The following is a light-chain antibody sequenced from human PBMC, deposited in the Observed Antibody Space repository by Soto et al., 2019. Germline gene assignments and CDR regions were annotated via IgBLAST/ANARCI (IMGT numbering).Light chain of an antibody. CDR3: CSYVGNYNYV. V-gene: IGLV2-8*01. CDR2: EVT. J-gene: IGLJ1*01. CDR1: SSDVGGYNY. Sequence: QSVLTQPPSASGSPGQSVAISCTGTSSDVGGYNYVSWYQQYPGKAPKLMMYEVTKRPSGVPDRFSGSKSGNTASLTVSGLQAEDEADYYCCSYVGNYNYVLGTGTKVTVL.